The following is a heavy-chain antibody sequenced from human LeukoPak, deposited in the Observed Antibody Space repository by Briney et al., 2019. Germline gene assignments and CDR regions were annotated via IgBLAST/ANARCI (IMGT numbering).Heavy chain of an antibody. Sequence: GGSLRLSCAASGFTFSNYNMNWVRQAPGKGLEWVSSMLTGGTYTLYAVSVKGRFTISRDNAKNSRNLQMTRLRAEDTAVYYCARDTRVYSDFWSGYSNWGQGTLVSVSS. CDR2: MLTGGTYT. CDR1: GFTFSNYN. CDR3: ARDTRVYSDFWSGYSN. V-gene: IGHV3-21*01. D-gene: IGHD3-3*01. J-gene: IGHJ4*02.